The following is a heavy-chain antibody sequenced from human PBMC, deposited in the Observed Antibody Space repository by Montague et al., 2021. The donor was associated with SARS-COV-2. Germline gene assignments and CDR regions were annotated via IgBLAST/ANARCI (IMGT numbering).Heavy chain of an antibody. D-gene: IGHD3-22*01. CDR1: GSTFSSYA. CDR2: ISGSGGSK. Sequence: SLRLSCAASGSTFSSYAMSWVRQAPGKGLEWVSAISGSGGSKSYADSVKGRFTISRDNSKNTLYLHMNSLRAEDTAVYYCRVGNYYDSISDYWGQGTLVTVSS. V-gene: IGHV3-23*01. CDR3: RVGNYYDSISDY. J-gene: IGHJ4*02.